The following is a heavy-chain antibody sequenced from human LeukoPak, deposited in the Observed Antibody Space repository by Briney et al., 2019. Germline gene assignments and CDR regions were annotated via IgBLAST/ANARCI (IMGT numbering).Heavy chain of an antibody. CDR2: ISYDGSNK. Sequence: GRSLRLSCAASGFTFSSYAMHWVRQAPGKGLEWVAVISYDGSNKYYADSVKGRFTISRDNSKNTLYLQMNSLRAEDTAVYYCARERYDYPFDPWGQGTLVTVSS. CDR3: ARERYDYPFDP. V-gene: IGHV3-30-3*01. J-gene: IGHJ5*02. CDR1: GFTFSSYA. D-gene: IGHD4-11*01.